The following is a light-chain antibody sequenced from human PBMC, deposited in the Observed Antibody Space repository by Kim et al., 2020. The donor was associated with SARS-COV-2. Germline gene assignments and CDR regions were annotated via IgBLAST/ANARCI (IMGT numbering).Light chain of an antibody. CDR3: QLWDSTVV. CDR2: NDN. CDR1: NIGSKN. Sequence: SYELTQPLSVSVALGQTATITCGGNNIGSKNVHWLQQRPGQAPVLVIYNDNNRPSGVPERFSGSNSGNTATLPISSAQAGDEANYYCQLWDSTVVVGGGT. V-gene: IGLV3-9*01. J-gene: IGLJ2*01.